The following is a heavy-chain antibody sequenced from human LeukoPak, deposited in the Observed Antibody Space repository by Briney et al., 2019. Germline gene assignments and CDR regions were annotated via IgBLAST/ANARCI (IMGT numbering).Heavy chain of an antibody. V-gene: IGHV3-48*03. J-gene: IGHJ4*02. Sequence: GGSLRLSCATSGFTFSSYEMDWVRQAPGKGLEWVSYISIDGKTIHYADSVKGRFTISRDNAKNSVYLQMNSLRVEDTAIYYCASLWELIGSWGQGTLVTVSS. CDR3: ASLWELIGS. CDR2: ISIDGKTI. D-gene: IGHD1-26*01. CDR1: GFTFSSYE.